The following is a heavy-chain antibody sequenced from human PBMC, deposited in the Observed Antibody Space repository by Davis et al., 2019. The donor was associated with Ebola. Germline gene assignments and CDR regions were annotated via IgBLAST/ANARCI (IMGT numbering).Heavy chain of an antibody. V-gene: IGHV3-21*01. CDR2: ISSSSSYI. D-gene: IGHD5-12*01. Sequence: PGGSLRLSCAASGFTFSSYSMNWVRQAPGKGLEWVSSISSSSSYIYYADSVKGRFTISRDNAKNSLYLQMNSLRAEDTAVYYCAREVVEDSGYDYYYYGMDVWGQGTTVTVSS. CDR1: GFTFSSYS. CDR3: AREVVEDSGYDYYYYGMDV. J-gene: IGHJ6*02.